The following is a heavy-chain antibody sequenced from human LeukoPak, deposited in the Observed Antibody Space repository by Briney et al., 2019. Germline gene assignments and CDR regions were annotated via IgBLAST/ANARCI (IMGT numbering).Heavy chain of an antibody. CDR1: GGSISSGDYY. CDR2: IYYSGRT. V-gene: IGHV4-30-4*08. CDR3: ARGPAAMKFDP. Sequence: PSETLSLTCTVSGGSISSGDYYWSWIRQPPGKVLLRIGYIYYSGRTYYNPSLKSRVTISVDTSKNHFSLKLSSVTAADTAVYYCARGPAAMKFDPWGQGTLVTVSS. J-gene: IGHJ5*02. D-gene: IGHD2-2*01.